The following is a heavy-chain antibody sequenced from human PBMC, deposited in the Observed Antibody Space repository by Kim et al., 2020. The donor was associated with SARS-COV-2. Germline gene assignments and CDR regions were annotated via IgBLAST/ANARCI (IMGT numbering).Heavy chain of an antibody. V-gene: IGHV3-21*01. CDR1: GFTFSSYS. D-gene: IGHD2-21*01. CDR2: ISSSSSYI. CDR3: ARDPYGGDLFYYYYGMDV. J-gene: IGHJ6*02. Sequence: GGSLRLSCAASGFTFSSYSMNWVRQAPGKGLEWVSSISSSSSYIYYADSVKGRFTISRDKAKNSLYPQMNSLRAEDTAVYYCARDPYGGDLFYYYYGMDVWGQGTTVTVSS.